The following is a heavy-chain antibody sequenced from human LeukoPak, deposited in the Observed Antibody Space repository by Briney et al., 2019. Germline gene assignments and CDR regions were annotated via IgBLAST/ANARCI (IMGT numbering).Heavy chain of an antibody. CDR1: GASISSDY. J-gene: IGHJ4*02. D-gene: IGHD3-16*01. V-gene: IGHV4-59*01. CDR3: ARYLRQPGTFYLDH. Sequence: PEALSLTCTVSGASISSDYWTWIRQPPGMGLEWIGYIYYSGSSNYNPSLKSRITMSVDTYRNRFSLELPSVTAADSAVYYCARYLRQPGTFYLDHWGQGTLVTVS. CDR2: IYYSGSS.